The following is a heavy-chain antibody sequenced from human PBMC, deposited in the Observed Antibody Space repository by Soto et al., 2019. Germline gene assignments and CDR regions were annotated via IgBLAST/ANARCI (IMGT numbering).Heavy chain of an antibody. CDR1: GFPLSTSGVG. D-gene: IGHD2-21*01. J-gene: IGHJ4*02. CDR3: AHRRRYCGGDCYFFDY. V-gene: IGHV2-5*02. CDR2: IYWDDDK. Sequence: SGPTLVNPTQTLTLTCTFSGFPLSTSGVGVGWIRQPPGKALEWLALIYWDDDKRYSPSLKSRLTITKDTSKNQVVLTMTNMDPVDTATYYCAHRRRYCGGDCYFFDYWGQGTLVTVSS.